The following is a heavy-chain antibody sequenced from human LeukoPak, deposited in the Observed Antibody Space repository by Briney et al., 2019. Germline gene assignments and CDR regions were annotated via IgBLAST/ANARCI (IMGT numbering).Heavy chain of an antibody. CDR2: IYYSGST. CDR3: ARDENYVDGFDV. J-gene: IGHJ3*01. V-gene: IGHV4-30-4*01. Sequence: PPQTLSLTCTVSGGSISSGDYSWSWIRQPPGKGLDWSGYIYYSGSTYYNTSLKSRVSISVDPSKYQFSLTLSSVTGAVTAVYYCARDENYVDGFDVWGQGTMVTVSS. D-gene: IGHD3-10*02. CDR1: GGSISSGDYS.